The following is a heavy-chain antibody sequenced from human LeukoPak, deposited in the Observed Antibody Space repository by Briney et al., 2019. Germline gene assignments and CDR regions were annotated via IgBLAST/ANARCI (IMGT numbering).Heavy chain of an antibody. CDR1: GGSISSSGYY. J-gene: IGHJ4*02. Sequence: SETLSLTCTVSGGSISSSGYYCGWIRQPPGKGLEWIGSIYYSGSTYYNPSLKSRVTISVDTSKNQFSLRVSSVTAADTAVYYCARHLNNCGDDCYIFDYWGQGTLVTVSS. CDR2: IYYSGST. CDR3: ARHLNNCGDDCYIFDY. V-gene: IGHV4-39*01. D-gene: IGHD2-21*01.